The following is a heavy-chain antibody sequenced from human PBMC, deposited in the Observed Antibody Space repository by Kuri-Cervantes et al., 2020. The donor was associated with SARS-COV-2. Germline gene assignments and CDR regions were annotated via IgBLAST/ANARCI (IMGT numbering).Heavy chain of an antibody. CDR3: ARQDSSGYYYNFDY. Sequence: SETLSLTCAVSGGSVSSSSYYWGWIRQPPGKGLECIGSIYYGGNTFYNPSLKSRVTISVDTSKNQFSLKLSSVTAADTAVYHCARQDSSGYYYNFDYWGQGTLVTVAS. CDR2: IYYGGNT. CDR1: GGSVSSSSYY. V-gene: IGHV4-39*01. J-gene: IGHJ4*02. D-gene: IGHD3-22*01.